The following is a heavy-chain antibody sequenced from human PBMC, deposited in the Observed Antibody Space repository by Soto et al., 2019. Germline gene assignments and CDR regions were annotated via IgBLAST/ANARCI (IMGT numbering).Heavy chain of an antibody. Sequence: GGSLRLSCAASGFTFGTSWMSWVRQAPGKGLEWVANINGDGSERYYVDSVKGRLTISRDDAKNSLYLQMSSLRAEDTAVYYCARGHWSDPFWGQGTPVTVSS. CDR3: ARGHWSDPF. D-gene: IGHD3-3*01. J-gene: IGHJ4*02. V-gene: IGHV3-7*01. CDR1: GFTFGTSW. CDR2: INGDGSER.